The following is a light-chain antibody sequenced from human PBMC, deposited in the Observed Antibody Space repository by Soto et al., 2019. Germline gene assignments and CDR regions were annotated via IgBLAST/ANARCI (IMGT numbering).Light chain of an antibody. CDR2: GAS. CDR1: QTVSSSY. V-gene: IGKV3-20*01. CDR3: QQYYSSPWT. J-gene: IGKJ1*01. Sequence: EIVLTQSPGTLSLPPGERATLSCLASQTVSSSYLAWYQQKPGQPPRLLISGASNRATGIPDRFSASGSGTDFDLSVSRLEPEDFAVYYCQQYYSSPWTFGQGTQMEMK.